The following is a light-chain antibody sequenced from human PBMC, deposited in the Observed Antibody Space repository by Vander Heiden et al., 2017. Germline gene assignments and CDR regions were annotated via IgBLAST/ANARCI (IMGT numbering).Light chain of an antibody. V-gene: IGLV2-14*01. CDR2: EVS. J-gene: IGLJ1*01. Sequence: QSALTQPASVSGSPVQSLTISCTGTSSDVGGYNYVSWYQQHPGKAPTLMIYEVSTRPSGVSNRFSGSKSGITASLTISRLQAEDEADYYCSSYASSSTLNVFGTGTKVTVL. CDR3: SSYASSSTLNV. CDR1: SSDVGGYNY.